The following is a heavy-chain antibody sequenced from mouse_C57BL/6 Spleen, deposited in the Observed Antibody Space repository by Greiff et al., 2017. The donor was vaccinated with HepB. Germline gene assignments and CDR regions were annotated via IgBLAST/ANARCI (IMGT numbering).Heavy chain of an antibody. D-gene: IGHD1-2*01. CDR1: GYTFTSYW. Sequence: QVQLQQPGAELVRPGSSVKLSCKASGYTFTSYWMDWVKQRPGQGLEWIGNIYPSDSETHYNQKFKDKATLTVDKSSSTAYMQLSSLTSEDSAVYYCARAGVLRHWFAYWGQGTLVTFSA. V-gene: IGHV1-61*01. CDR2: IYPSDSET. CDR3: ARAGVLRHWFAY. J-gene: IGHJ3*01.